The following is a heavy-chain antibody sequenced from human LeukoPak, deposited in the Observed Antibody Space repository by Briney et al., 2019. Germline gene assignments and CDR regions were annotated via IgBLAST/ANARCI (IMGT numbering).Heavy chain of an antibody. J-gene: IGHJ4*02. CDR1: GGSISSSSYY. CDR2: IYYSGST. V-gene: IGHV4-39*07. Sequence: SETLSLTCTVSGGSISSSSYYWGWIRQPPGKGLEWIGSIYYSGSTYYNPSLKSRVTISVDTSKNQFSLKLSSVTAADTAVYYCTRDLAGHFGGFYFDYWGQGTLVTVSS. D-gene: IGHD2-21*01. CDR3: TRDLAGHFGGFYFDY.